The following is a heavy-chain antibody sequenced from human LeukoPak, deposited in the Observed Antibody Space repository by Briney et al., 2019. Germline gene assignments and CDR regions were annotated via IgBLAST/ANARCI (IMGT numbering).Heavy chain of an antibody. D-gene: IGHD2-15*01. CDR1: GVTFSSFA. V-gene: IGHV3-30*04. Sequence: PGRSLRLSCAASGVTFSSFAMHWVRQAPGKGLEWVAVISYHGRDTYYADSVEGRFTISRDNSKNTLYLQLNSLGAEDTAVYYCAAQPCSVGRCYLDYWGQGTLVTVSS. CDR2: ISYHGRDT. J-gene: IGHJ4*02. CDR3: AAQPCSVGRCYLDY.